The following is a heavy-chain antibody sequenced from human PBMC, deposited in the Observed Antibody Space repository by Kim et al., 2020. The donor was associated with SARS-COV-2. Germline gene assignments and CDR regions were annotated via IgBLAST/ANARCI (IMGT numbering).Heavy chain of an antibody. Sequence: GGSLRLSCAASGFTFSSYAMHWVRQAPGKGLEWVSSISSNSSYIYYADSVKGRFTISRDNAKNSLYLQMNSLRAEDTAVYYCITGLLRTAFDYWGQGTLGTVSP. CDR3: ITGLLRTAFDY. CDR2: ISSNSSYI. V-gene: IGHV3-21*04. CDR1: GFTFSSYA. D-gene: IGHD3-22*01. J-gene: IGHJ4*02.